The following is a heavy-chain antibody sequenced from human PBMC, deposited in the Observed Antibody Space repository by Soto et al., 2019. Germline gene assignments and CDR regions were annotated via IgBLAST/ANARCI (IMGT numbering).Heavy chain of an antibody. CDR1: GFTFSTYP. Sequence: GWLRRPGSASGFTFSTYPRSRVRQAPGKGLEWVSAITGSGGTTYYADSVKGRFTISRDNSKNTLYLQMNSLRAEDTALYYCAKPYSNRWYYFHYWVQGTLVTVYS. CDR3: AKPYSNRWYYFHY. CDR2: ITGSGGTT. J-gene: IGHJ4*02. D-gene: IGHD6-13*01. V-gene: IGHV3-23*01.